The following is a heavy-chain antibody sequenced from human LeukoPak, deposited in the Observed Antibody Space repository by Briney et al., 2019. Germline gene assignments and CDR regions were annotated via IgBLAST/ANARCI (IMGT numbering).Heavy chain of an antibody. CDR1: GGSFGGYY. J-gene: IGHJ4*02. D-gene: IGHD2-15*01. CDR2: INHSGST. CDR3: ARESRIAHFDY. Sequence: PSETLSLTCAVYGGSFGGYYWSWIRQPPGKGLEWIGEINHSGSTNYNPSLKSRVTISVDTSKNQFSLKLSSVTAADTAVYYCARESRIAHFDYWGQGTLVTVSS. V-gene: IGHV4-34*01.